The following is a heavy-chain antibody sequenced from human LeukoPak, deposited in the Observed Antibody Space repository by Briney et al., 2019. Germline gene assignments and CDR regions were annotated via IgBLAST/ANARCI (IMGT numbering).Heavy chain of an antibody. CDR2: INPNSGGT. J-gene: IGHJ4*02. D-gene: IGHD3-22*01. CDR3: ASDRDWYYDSSGSIDY. Sequence: GASVKVSCKASGYTFTGYYMHWVRQAPGQGLEWMGWINPNSGGTNYAQKFQGRVTMTRDASISTAYMELSRLRSDDTAVYYCASDRDWYYDSSGSIDYWGQGTLVTVSS. V-gene: IGHV1-2*02. CDR1: GYTFTGYY.